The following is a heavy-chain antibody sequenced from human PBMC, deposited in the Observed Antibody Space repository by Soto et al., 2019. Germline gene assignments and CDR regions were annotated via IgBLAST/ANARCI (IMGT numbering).Heavy chain of an antibody. CDR3: AKVGYYDFWGVAKNWFDP. J-gene: IGHJ5*02. Sequence: VPLLESGGGLVQPGGSLRLSCAASGFTFSRHAISWVRQAPGKGLEWVSAISGSGGSTYYADSVRGRFTISRDNSKNTLYLQMNSLRAEDTAVYYCAKVGYYDFWGVAKNWFDPWGQGTLVTVSS. V-gene: IGHV3-23*01. CDR1: GFTFSRHA. CDR2: ISGSGGST. D-gene: IGHD3-3*01.